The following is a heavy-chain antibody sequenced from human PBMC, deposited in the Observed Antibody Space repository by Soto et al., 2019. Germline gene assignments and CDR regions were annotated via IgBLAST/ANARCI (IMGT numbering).Heavy chain of an antibody. D-gene: IGHD3-3*01. J-gene: IGHJ4*02. Sequence: GSLRLSCAASGFTYSDHYMSWIRQAPGIGLAWVAYISGSGFTIYNADSVKVRFTVSRDSAKKSIDLQLNSLRPEDTAVYYCARAEDYDHWGGPPKYFDNWGQGTQVTVSS. CDR2: ISGSGFTI. CDR3: ARAEDYDHWGGPPKYFDN. V-gene: IGHV3-11*01. CDR1: GFTYSDHY.